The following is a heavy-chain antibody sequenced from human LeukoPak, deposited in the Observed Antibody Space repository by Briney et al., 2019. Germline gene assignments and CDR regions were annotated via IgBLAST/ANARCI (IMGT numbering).Heavy chain of an antibody. CDR1: GFTFSSYS. V-gene: IGHV3-21*01. Sequence: GGSLRLSCAASGFTFSSYSMTWVRQAPGKGLEWVSSISSSSSYIYYADSVKGRFTISRDNAKNSLYLQTNSLRAEDTAVYYCASASYDSRDYWGQGTLVTVSS. CDR2: ISSSSSYI. D-gene: IGHD5-12*01. CDR3: ASASYDSRDY. J-gene: IGHJ4*02.